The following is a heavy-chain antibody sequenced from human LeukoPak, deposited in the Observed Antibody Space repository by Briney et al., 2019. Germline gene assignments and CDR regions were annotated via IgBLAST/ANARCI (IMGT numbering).Heavy chain of an antibody. D-gene: IGHD3-3*01. CDR2: ISYDGSNK. J-gene: IGHJ4*02. Sequence: GRSLRLSCAASGFTFSSYAMHWVRQAPGKGLEWVAVISYDGSNKYYADSVKGRFTISRDNSKNTLYLQMNSLRAEDTAVYYCARDGPGYDLQYYFDYWGQRTLVTVSS. V-gene: IGHV3-30-3*01. CDR1: GFTFSSYA. CDR3: ARDGPGYDLQYYFDY.